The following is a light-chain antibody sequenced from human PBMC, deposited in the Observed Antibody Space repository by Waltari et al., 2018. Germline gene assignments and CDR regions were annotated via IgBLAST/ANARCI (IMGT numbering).Light chain of an antibody. Sequence: DIQLTQSPSSLSASVGDRDTITCRASQGISNWLAWYQQNPGKAPKLLIYRASNLETGIPSRFSGSGSGTDFTLTISSLQPEDIATYYCQQHDNSPWTFGQGTKVEIK. CDR1: QGISNW. V-gene: IGKV1-33*01. CDR2: RAS. J-gene: IGKJ1*01. CDR3: QQHDNSPWT.